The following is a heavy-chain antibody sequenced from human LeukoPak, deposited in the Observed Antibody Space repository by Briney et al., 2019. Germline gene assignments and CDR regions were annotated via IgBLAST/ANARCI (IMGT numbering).Heavy chain of an antibody. CDR3: ARAKVGASPGHDY. CDR2: ISSSGSTI. J-gene: IGHJ4*02. CDR1: GFTFSRYE. Sequence: GGSLRLSCAASGFTFSRYEMNWVRQAPGKGLEWVSYISSSGSTIYYADSVKGRFTISRDNAKNSLYLQMNSLRAEDTAVYYCARAKVGASPGHDYWGQGTLVTVSS. D-gene: IGHD1-26*01. V-gene: IGHV3-48*03.